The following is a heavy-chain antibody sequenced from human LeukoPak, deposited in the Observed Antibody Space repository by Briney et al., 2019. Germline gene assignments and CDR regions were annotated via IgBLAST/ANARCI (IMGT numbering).Heavy chain of an antibody. J-gene: IGHJ3*01. CDR2: MSGYNGKI. CDR1: GHTVVRYG. CDR3: ARRFCSSVSCYDDDAFDV. Sequence: ASVKVSCKASGHTVVRYGISWERQAPGQWLEGMGLMSGYNGKIKYAQKFQGRVTMTTDTSTSTAYLELRSLTYEDTAVYYCARRFCSSVSCYDDDAFDVWGQGTLVTVSS. V-gene: IGHV1-18*01. D-gene: IGHD2-2*01.